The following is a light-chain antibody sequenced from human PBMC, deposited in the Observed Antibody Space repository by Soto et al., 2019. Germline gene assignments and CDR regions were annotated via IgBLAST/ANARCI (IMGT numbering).Light chain of an antibody. Sequence: QSVLTQPPSASGTPGQRVTISCSGSSSTIGSNTVNWYQQLPGTAPKLLIYNNNQRPSGIPDRFSGSKSGTSASLAISGLQSEDEADYYCATWDGSLNGPVFGGGTKLTVL. J-gene: IGLJ2*01. CDR2: NNN. CDR1: SSTIGSNT. CDR3: ATWDGSLNGPV. V-gene: IGLV1-44*01.